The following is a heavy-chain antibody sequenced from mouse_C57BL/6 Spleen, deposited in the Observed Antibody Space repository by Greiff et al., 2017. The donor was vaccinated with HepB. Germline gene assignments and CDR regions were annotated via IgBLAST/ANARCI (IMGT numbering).Heavy chain of an antibody. CDR1: GYTFTSYW. CDR2: IDPEDGET. CDR3: ASTYDGYFFAY. J-gene: IGHJ3*01. V-gene: IGHV14-2*01. D-gene: IGHD2-3*01. Sequence: VQLQQPGAELVRPGSSVKLSCKASGYTFTSYWMHWVKQRTEQGLEWIGRIDPEDGETKYAPKFQGKATITADTSSNTAYLQLSSLTSEDTAVYYCASTYDGYFFAYWGQGTLVTVSA.